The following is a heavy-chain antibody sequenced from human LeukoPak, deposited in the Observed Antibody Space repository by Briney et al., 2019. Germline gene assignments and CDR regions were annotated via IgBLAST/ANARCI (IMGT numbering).Heavy chain of an antibody. CDR3: ARVYYSRSYDYWYFDI. V-gene: IGHV4-34*01. CDR2: INHSGST. D-gene: IGHD6-13*01. CDR1: GGSFSGYY. Sequence: SETLSLTCAVYGGSFSGYYWSWIRQPPGKGLEWIGEINHSGSTNYNPSLKSRVTISVDTSKNQFSLKLSSVTAADTAVYYCARVYYSRSYDYWYFDIWGRGTLVTVSS. J-gene: IGHJ2*01.